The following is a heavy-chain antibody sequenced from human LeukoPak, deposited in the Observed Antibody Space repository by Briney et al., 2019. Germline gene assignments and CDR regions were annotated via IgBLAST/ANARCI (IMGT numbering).Heavy chain of an antibody. V-gene: IGHV4-59*08. J-gene: IGHJ3*02. CDR1: GGSISSYY. CDR3: ARHWAPCGGDCYAFDI. Sequence: SEALSLTCTVSGGSISSYYWSWIRQPPGKGLEWIGYIYYSGSTNYNPSLKSRVTISVDTSKNQFSLKLSSVTAADTAVYYCARHWAPCGGDCYAFDIWGQGTLVTVSS. CDR2: IYYSGST. D-gene: IGHD2-21*02.